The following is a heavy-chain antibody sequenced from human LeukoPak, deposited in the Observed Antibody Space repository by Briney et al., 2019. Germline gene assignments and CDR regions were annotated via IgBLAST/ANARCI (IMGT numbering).Heavy chain of an antibody. Sequence: GGSLRLSCAVSGFNFDDYAMHWVRQAPGRGLEWVSGINWKTGNGIYAASVKGRFTISRDNAKNSLYLQMSSLRAEDTALYYCTRRAARWQFDLWGRGTLLTVSS. CDR2: INWKTGNG. V-gene: IGHV3-9*01. J-gene: IGHJ2*01. CDR1: GFNFDDYA. CDR3: TRRAARWQFDL. D-gene: IGHD5-24*01.